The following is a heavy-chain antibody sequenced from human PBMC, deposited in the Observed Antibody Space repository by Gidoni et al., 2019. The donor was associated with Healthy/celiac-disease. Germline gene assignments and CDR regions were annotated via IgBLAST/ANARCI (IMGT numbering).Heavy chain of an antibody. V-gene: IGHV3-9*01. Sequence: EVQLVESGGGLVQPGRSLRLSCAASGFTFDEYAMHWARQAPGKGLEWVSGISWNSGSIGYADSVKGRFTISRDNAKNSLYLQMNSLRAEDTALYYCAKSEGRHNWNLFECWGQGTLVTVSS. CDR1: GFTFDEYA. J-gene: IGHJ4*02. D-gene: IGHD1-20*01. CDR3: AKSEGRHNWNLFEC. CDR2: ISWNSGSI.